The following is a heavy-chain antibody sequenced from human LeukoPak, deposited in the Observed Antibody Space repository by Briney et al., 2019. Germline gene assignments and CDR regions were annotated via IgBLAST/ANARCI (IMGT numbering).Heavy chain of an antibody. V-gene: IGHV4-34*01. CDR1: GGSFSGYY. CDR2: INHSGST. Sequence: SETLSLTCAVYGGSFSGYYWSWIRQPPGKGLEWIGEINHSGSTNYNPSLKSRVTISVDTSKNQFSLKLSSVTAADTAVYYCARGEVGSYYDILTGYYIWGQGTLVTVSS. CDR3: ARGEVGSYYDILTGYYI. D-gene: IGHD3-9*01. J-gene: IGHJ4*02.